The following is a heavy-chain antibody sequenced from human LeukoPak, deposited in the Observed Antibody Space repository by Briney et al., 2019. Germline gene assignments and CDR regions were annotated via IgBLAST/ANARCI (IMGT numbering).Heavy chain of an antibody. CDR1: GGTFSSYA. V-gene: IGHV1-69*13. D-gene: IGHD2-2*01. J-gene: IGHJ4*02. CDR3: ATPGPAAPLGY. Sequence: SVKVSCKASGGTFSSYAISWVRQAPGQGLEWMGGILPIFGTANYAQKFQGRVTITADESTSTAYMELSSLRSEDTAVYYCATPGPAAPLGYWGQGTLVTVSS. CDR2: ILPIFGTA.